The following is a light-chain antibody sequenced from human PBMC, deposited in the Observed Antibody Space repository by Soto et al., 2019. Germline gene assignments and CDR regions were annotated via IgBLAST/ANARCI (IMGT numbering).Light chain of an antibody. CDR1: QSISNW. J-gene: IGKJ2*01. CDR3: QQYNSLSHT. V-gene: IGKV1-5*03. Sequence: DIQMTQSPSTLSASVGDTVTITCRASQSISNWLAWYQQKPGKAPKVLIYKSSNLGSGVPSRFSGSGSGTEFTLTISSLQPDDFATYYCQQYNSLSHTFGQGTKLEIK. CDR2: KSS.